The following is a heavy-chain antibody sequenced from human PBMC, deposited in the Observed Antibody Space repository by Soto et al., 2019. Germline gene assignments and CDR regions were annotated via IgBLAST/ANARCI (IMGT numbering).Heavy chain of an antibody. D-gene: IGHD5-12*01. Sequence: VASVKVSCKASGYTFTGYYMHWVRQAPGQGLEWMGWINPNSGGTNYAQKFQGWVTMTRDTSISTAYMELSRLRSDDTAVYYCARSPPYSGYDQTPLLFDYWGQGTLVTVSS. J-gene: IGHJ4*02. V-gene: IGHV1-2*04. CDR2: INPNSGGT. CDR1: GYTFTGYY. CDR3: ARSPPYSGYDQTPLLFDY.